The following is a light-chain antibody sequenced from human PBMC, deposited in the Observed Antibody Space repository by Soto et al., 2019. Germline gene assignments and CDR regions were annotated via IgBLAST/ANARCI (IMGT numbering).Light chain of an antibody. CDR3: AAWDDSLSCVV. J-gene: IGLJ2*01. CDR1: SSNIGRSY. CDR2: RNN. V-gene: IGLV1-47*01. Sequence: QSVLTQPPSASGTPGQRVTISCSGSSSNIGRSYVFWYKQLPGTAPRLLIYRNNQRPSGVPDRFAGSKSGTGASLAISGLRSDDEAVYYCAAWDDSLSCVVFGGGTKVTVL.